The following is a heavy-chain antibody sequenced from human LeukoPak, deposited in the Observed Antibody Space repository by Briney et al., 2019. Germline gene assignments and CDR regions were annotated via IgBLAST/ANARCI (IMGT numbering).Heavy chain of an antibody. CDR1: GFTFSDYY. Sequence: GGSLRLSCAASGFTFSDYYMSWIRQAPGKGLEWVSYISNSGNTIYYADSVKGRFTISRDNAKDSLYLQMNSLRAEDTAVYYCARWLYSGGWAIDYWGQGTMVSVSS. V-gene: IGHV3-11*04. CDR3: ARWLYSGGWAIDY. J-gene: IGHJ4*02. CDR2: ISNSGNTI. D-gene: IGHD6-19*01.